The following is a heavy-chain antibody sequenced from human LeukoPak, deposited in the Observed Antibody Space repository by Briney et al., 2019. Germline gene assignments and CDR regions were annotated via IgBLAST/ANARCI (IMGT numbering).Heavy chain of an antibody. CDR1: GFTFTKHG. D-gene: IGHD2-2*01. CDR2: ISAYNGDT. Sequence: ASVKVSCKASGFTFTKHGFSWVRQAPGQGLEWMGWISAYNGDTYYAQKLQGRVTVTTDTSTTTAYMELRSLTYDDTAVYYCARDCSSTSCFDYWGQGTLVTVSS. V-gene: IGHV1-18*01. CDR3: ARDCSSTSCFDY. J-gene: IGHJ4*02.